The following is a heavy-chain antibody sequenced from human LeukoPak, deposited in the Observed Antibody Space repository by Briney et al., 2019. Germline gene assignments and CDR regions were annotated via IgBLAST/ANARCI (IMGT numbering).Heavy chain of an antibody. Sequence: GASVKVSCKASGYTFTSYYMHWVRQAPGQGLEWMGIINPSGGSTSYAQKFQGRVTMTRDTSTSTVYMELSSLRSEDTAVYYCARDPKLTAIGLRDAFDIWGQGTMVTVSS. V-gene: IGHV1-46*01. CDR2: INPSGGST. J-gene: IGHJ3*02. CDR1: GYTFTSYY. CDR3: ARDPKLTAIGLRDAFDI. D-gene: IGHD5-18*01.